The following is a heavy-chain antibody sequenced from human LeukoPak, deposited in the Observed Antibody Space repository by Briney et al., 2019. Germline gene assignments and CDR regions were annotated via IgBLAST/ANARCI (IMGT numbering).Heavy chain of an antibody. CDR3: AKDLGYDSSGDALRTSGPLGPFDY. J-gene: IGHJ4*02. CDR1: GFTFSYYS. CDR2: ISSSSSTI. Sequence: GGSLRLSCAASGFTFSYYSMNWVRQAPGKGLEWVSYISSSSSTIYYADSVKGRFTISRDNSKNTLYLQMNSLRAEDTAVYYCAKDLGYDSSGDALRTSGPLGPFDYWGQGTLVTVSS. D-gene: IGHD3-22*01. V-gene: IGHV3-48*01.